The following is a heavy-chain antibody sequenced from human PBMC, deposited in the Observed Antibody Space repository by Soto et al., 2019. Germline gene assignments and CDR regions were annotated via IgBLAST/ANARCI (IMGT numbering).Heavy chain of an antibody. D-gene: IGHD3-3*01. CDR1: GFTFSDYA. V-gene: IGHV3-23*01. J-gene: IGHJ4*02. Sequence: EVQLLESGGGLVQPGGSLRLSCAASGFTFSDYAMTWVRQAPGKGLEWVSAMRGSGGSTYYADSVKGRFSISRDNSKNTLYLQMNSLRAEDTAIYYCAKSRGATPFVFWSGCDYWGQGTLVTVSS. CDR2: MRGSGGST. CDR3: AKSRGATPFVFWSGCDY.